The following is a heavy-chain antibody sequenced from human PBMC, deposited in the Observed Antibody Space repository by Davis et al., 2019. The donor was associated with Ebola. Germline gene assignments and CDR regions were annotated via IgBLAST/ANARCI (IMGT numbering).Heavy chain of an antibody. CDR1: GGTFSSYA. CDR3: ARSFSSIAAAGTSL. Sequence: AASVKVSCKASGGTFSSYAISWVRQAPGQGLEWMGWIIPFFGTANYAQKFQGRVTITADKSTSTAYMELSSLRSEDTAVYYCARSFSSIAAAGTSLWGQGTLVTVSS. CDR2: IIPFFGTA. J-gene: IGHJ4*02. V-gene: IGHV1-69*06. D-gene: IGHD6-13*01.